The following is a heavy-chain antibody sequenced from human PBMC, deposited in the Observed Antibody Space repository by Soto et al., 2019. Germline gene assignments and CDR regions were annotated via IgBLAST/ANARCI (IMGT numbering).Heavy chain of an antibody. J-gene: IGHJ3*01. CDR1: GFSLSSQRTG. V-gene: IGHV2-5*02. D-gene: IGHD3-16*02. CDR3: AHLMLTYGGVLADDAFDS. Sequence: QITLKESGPTLVKPTQALTLTCTFSGFSLSSQRTGVAWIRQPPGGALEWLAVIYWDDDRRYSPSLKNRLTITSDTSKNLVVLMMTNVDPVDTATYYCAHLMLTYGGVLADDAFDSWSQGTMVTVSS. CDR2: IYWDDDR.